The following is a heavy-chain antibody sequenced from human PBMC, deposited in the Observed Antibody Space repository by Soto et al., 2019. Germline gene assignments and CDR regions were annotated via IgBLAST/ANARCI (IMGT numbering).Heavy chain of an antibody. CDR3: ASWAGYSK. J-gene: IGHJ4*02. Sequence: QVQLVQSGSEVRKPGASVKVSCKASGYTFSTYDINWVRQAPGQGHEWMGRVSPNSGNTGYAQKFQGRLTMTRNTSISTAYMELSSLTSEDTAVYYCASWAGYSKWGQGTLVTVSS. CDR2: VSPNSGNT. CDR1: GYTFSTYD. V-gene: IGHV1-8*01. D-gene: IGHD3-9*01.